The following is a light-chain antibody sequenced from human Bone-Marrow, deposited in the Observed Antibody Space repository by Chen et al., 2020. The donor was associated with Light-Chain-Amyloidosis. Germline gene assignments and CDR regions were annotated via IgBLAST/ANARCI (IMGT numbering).Light chain of an antibody. J-gene: IGLJ3*02. CDR2: DDS. Sequence: SYVLTQPSSVSVAPGQTATIACGGNNIGSTSVHWYQQTPGQAPLLVVYDDSDRPSGIPERLSGDNCGITATLTISGVEGGDEADYYCRVWDRGSDRPVFGGGTKLT. V-gene: IGLV3-21*02. CDR3: RVWDRGSDRPV. CDR1: NIGSTS.